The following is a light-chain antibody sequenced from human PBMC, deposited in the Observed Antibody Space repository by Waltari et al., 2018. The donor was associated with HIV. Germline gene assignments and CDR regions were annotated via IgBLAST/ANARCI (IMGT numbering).Light chain of an antibody. CDR2: HSS. CDR3: QQYHHWPPLT. Sequence: DILLTQSPATISVSPGGRVTVSCRASQNVDDKLAWYQQTPGQSPRLLIYHSSVRAAGVPTRFCGAGSATNFTLTITSRQSEDFALYFCQQYHHWPPLTFGGGSRVELK. CDR1: QNVDDK. V-gene: IGKV3D-15*01. J-gene: IGKJ4*01.